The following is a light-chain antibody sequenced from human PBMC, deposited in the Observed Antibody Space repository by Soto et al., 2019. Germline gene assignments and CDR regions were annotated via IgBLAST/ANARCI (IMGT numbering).Light chain of an antibody. CDR3: QHYNSYSRT. V-gene: IGKV1-5*03. J-gene: IGKJ1*01. CDR1: DNIGPW. Sequence: DIQMTQSPSTLSASIGDRVAITCRASDNIGPWVAWYQQKPGKAPKLLIYKASTLETGAPSRFAGSGSGTGFTLTITRLQHDDFATYSCQHYNSYSRTVGQGTKVDIK. CDR2: KAS.